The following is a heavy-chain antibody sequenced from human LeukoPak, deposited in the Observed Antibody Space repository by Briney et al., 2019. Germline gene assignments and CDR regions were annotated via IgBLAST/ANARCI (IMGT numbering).Heavy chain of an antibody. J-gene: IGHJ4*02. CDR2: IKQDESEK. D-gene: IGHD6-13*01. CDR3: ARRAAHDY. CDR1: GFTFSNYW. Sequence: GGSLRLSCTASGFTFSNYWMSWVRQSPGKGLEWVANIKQDESEKYYVDSVKGRFTISRDNAKNSMYLQMNSLRAEDTAVYYCARRAAHDYWGQGTLVTVSS. V-gene: IGHV3-7*01.